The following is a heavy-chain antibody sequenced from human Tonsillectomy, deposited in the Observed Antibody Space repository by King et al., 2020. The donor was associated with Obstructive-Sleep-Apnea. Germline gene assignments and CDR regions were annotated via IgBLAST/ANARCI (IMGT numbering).Heavy chain of an antibody. D-gene: IGHD1-14*01. CDR1: GGSISSYY. J-gene: IGHJ6*02. CDR2: IYYSGST. V-gene: IGHV4-59*01. Sequence: QLQESGPGLVKPSETLSLTCTVSGGSISSYYWSWIRQPPGKGLEWIGYIYYSGSTHYNPSLKSRVTIYVDPSKNQFSLKLSSVTAADTAVYYCERHNQQDYYYYYGMDVWGQGTTVTVSS. CDR3: ERHNQQDYYYYYGMDV.